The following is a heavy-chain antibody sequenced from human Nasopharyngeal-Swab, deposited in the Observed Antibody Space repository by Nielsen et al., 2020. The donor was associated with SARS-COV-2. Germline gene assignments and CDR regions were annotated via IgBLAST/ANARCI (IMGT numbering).Heavy chain of an antibody. CDR3: ARGGSGSYLPNY. D-gene: IGHD1-26*01. CDR2: INAGNGNT. J-gene: IGHJ4*02. V-gene: IGHV1-3*01. Sequence: WVRQAPGQRLEWMGWINAGNGNTKYSQKFQGRVTITRDTSASTAYMELSSLRSEDTAVYYCARGGSGSYLPNYWGQGTLVTVSS.